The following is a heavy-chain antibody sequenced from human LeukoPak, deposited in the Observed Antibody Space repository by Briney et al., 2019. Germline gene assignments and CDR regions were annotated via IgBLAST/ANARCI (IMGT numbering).Heavy chain of an antibody. Sequence: PGGSLRLSCSASGFTFNRFYLHWVRQAPGKGLEFVSHISSNGATTYYADPVKGRFTISRDNSKNTLYLQMNSLRAEDTAVYYCAREVLIRPDYYYGMDVWGQGTTVTVSS. CDR3: AREVLIRPDYYYGMDV. CDR1: GFTFNRFY. V-gene: IGHV3-64*04. CDR2: ISSNGATT. J-gene: IGHJ6*02.